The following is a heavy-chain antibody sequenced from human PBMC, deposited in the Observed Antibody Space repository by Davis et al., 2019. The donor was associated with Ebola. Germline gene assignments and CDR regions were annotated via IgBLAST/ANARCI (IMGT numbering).Heavy chain of an antibody. CDR3: ARRAPYSYGYRWFDP. J-gene: IGHJ5*02. V-gene: IGHV4-34*01. D-gene: IGHD5-18*01. CDR2: INHSGST. CDR1: GGLFTGYY. Sequence: SETLSLTCAVKGGLFTGYYWSWLRQSPGKGLEWIGDINHSGSTNYNPSLKSRVTISVDTSKNQFSLKLSSVTAADTAVYYCARRAPYSYGYRWFDPWGQGTLVTVSS.